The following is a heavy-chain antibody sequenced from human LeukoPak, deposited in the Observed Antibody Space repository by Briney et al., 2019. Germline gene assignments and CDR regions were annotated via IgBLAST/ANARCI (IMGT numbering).Heavy chain of an antibody. CDR1: GGSFNSYY. Sequence: SETLSLTCSVSGGSFNSYYWSWIRQPPGKGLEWIGYIYYTGSTNYNPSLKSRVTISVDTSKNQFSLKLNSVTAADTAVYYCERATVTTDTVDYWGQGTLVTVSS. CDR2: IYYTGST. D-gene: IGHD4-17*01. CDR3: ERATVTTDTVDY. V-gene: IGHV4-59*01. J-gene: IGHJ4*02.